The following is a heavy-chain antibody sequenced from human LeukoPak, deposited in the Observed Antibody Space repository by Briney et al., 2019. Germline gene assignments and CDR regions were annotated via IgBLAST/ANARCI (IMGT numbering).Heavy chain of an antibody. CDR3: ARARIDY. D-gene: IGHD1-14*01. CDR1: GFTFSSYW. V-gene: IGHV3-7*04. Sequence: GGSLRLSCVVCGFTFSSYWVTGVRQAPGKGLEWVANIKDDGSEKYSVDSVKGRFTISRDNAKNLLYLQMSSLRAEDTAVYYCARARIDYWGQGTLVTVSS. J-gene: IGHJ4*02. CDR2: IKDDGSEK.